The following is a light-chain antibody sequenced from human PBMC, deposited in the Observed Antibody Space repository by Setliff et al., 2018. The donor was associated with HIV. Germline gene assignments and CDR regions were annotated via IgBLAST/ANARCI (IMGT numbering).Light chain of an antibody. Sequence: QSALAQPASVSGSPGQSITISCTGTSSDVGGYNYVSWYQQHPGKAPKLMVFDVDNRPSGASDRFSGSKSGNTASPTISGLQTEDEADYYCSSYAGSTNVFGTGTKVTVL. CDR1: SSDVGGYNY. V-gene: IGLV2-14*03. CDR3: SSYAGSTNV. J-gene: IGLJ1*01. CDR2: DVD.